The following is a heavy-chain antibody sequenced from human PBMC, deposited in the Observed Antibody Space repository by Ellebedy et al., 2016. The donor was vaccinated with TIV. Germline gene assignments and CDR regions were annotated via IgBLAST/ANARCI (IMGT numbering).Heavy chain of an antibody. V-gene: IGHV3-7*04. CDR1: GFTFNRFW. CDR2: IKYDEIEK. D-gene: IGHD2-2*01. Sequence: PGGSLRLSCGAFGFTFNRFWMAWLRQAPGKGLEYVAHIKYDEIEKYHLDSVKGRFTISRDNARNSLYLQMNSLRVDDTAIYYCARDTVEVPSGDAFDIWGQGTMVTVSS. CDR3: ARDTVEVPSGDAFDI. J-gene: IGHJ3*02.